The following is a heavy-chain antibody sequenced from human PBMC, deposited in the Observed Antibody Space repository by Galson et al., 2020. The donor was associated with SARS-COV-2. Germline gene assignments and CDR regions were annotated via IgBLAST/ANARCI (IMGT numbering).Heavy chain of an antibody. CDR1: GGSISSYY. Sequence: MLRETLSLTCTVSGGSISSYYWSWIRQPPGKGLEWIGYIYYSGSTNYNPSLKSRVTISVDTSKNQFSLKLSSVTAADTAVYYCARDALGSGWYNWFDPWGQGTLVTVSS. CDR3: ARDALGSGWYNWFDP. D-gene: IGHD6-19*01. J-gene: IGHJ5*02. CDR2: IYYSGST. V-gene: IGHV4-59*01.